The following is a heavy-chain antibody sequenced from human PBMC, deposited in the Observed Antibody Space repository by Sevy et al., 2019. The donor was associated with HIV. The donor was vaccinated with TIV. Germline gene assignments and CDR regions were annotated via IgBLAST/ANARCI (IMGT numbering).Heavy chain of an antibody. CDR1: GFMFSSYS. J-gene: IGHJ6*02. CDR2: ISSDSNYI. V-gene: IGHV3-21*01. Sequence: GGSLRLSCAASGFMFSSYSMNWVRQAPGKGLEWVSSISSDSNYIYYADSVKGRFTISRDNAKSLLYLQMNSLRAEDTAVYYCAGPDATGGMDVWGQGSTVTVSS. CDR3: AGPDATGGMDV.